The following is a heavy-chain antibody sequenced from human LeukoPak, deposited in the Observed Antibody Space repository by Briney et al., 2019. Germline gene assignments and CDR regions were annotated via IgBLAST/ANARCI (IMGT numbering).Heavy chain of an antibody. Sequence: GASVKVSCKVSGYTLTELSMHWVRQAPGKGLEWMGGFDPEDGETIYAQKLQGRVTMTTDTSTSTAYMELRSLRSDDTAVYYCARRFSGYAEAYFDYWGQGTLVTVSS. J-gene: IGHJ4*02. D-gene: IGHD5-12*01. CDR3: ARRFSGYAEAYFDY. CDR1: GYTLTELS. V-gene: IGHV1-24*01. CDR2: FDPEDGET.